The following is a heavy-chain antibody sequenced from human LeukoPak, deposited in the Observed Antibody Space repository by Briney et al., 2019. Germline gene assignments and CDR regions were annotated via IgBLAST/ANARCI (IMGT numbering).Heavy chain of an antibody. Sequence: GGSLSFSSAASGFTFSSIWLSWVRQAQGKGWEWVANIKQDGSEKYYVDSVKSRFIICRDNAKNSLYLQMSSRSDEDTAVYCCARGDDSSGYCYYYYYGMDLWGQGTMVTVSS. CDR2: IKQDGSEK. V-gene: IGHV3-7*01. J-gene: IGHJ6*02. CDR3: ARGDDSSGYCYYYYYGMDL. CDR1: GFTFSSIW. D-gene: IGHD3-22*01.